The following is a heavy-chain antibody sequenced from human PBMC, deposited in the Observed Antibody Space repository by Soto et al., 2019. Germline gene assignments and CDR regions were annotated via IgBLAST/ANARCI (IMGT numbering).Heavy chain of an antibody. D-gene: IGHD2-15*01. CDR3: ARSKGYCSGGSCLNYYYYGMDV. V-gene: IGHV1-69*01. Sequence: QVQLVQSGAEVKKPGSSVKVSCKASGGTFSSYAISWVRQAPGQGLEWMGGIIPIFGTANYAQKLQGRVTITADESTSTAYMELSSLRSEDTAVYYCARSKGYCSGGSCLNYYYYGMDVWGQGTTVTVSS. CDR2: IIPIFGTA. J-gene: IGHJ6*02. CDR1: GGTFSSYA.